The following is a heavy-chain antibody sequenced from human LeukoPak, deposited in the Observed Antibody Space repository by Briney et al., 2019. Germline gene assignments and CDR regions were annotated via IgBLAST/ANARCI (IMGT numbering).Heavy chain of an antibody. D-gene: IGHD2-15*01. CDR1: GFSLSSYA. J-gene: IGHJ5*02. CDR2: ISSSDDGT. Sequence: GGSLRLSCAASGFSLSSYAMSWVRQAPGKGLEWVSAISSSDDGTYHAGSVRGRFTISRDSSKNTLYLQMNSLRAEDTAVYYCAKDGRKLLRQNWFDPWGQGTLVTVSS. V-gene: IGHV3-23*01. CDR3: AKDGRKLLRQNWFDP.